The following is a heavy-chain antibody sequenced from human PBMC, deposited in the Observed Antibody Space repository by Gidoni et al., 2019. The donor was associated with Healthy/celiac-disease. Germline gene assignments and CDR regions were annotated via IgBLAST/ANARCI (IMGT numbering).Heavy chain of an antibody. J-gene: IGHJ4*02. D-gene: IGHD6-13*01. CDR3: ARDKYDSSRGGFDY. V-gene: IGHV4-34*01. CDR1: GGSFSGYY. CDR2: INHSGST. Sequence: QVQLQQWGAGLLKPSETLPLTCAVYGGSFSGYYWSWIRQPPGKGLEWIGEINHSGSTNYNPSLKSRVTISVDTSKNQFSLKLSSVTAADTAVYYCARDKYDSSRGGFDYWGQGTLVTVSS.